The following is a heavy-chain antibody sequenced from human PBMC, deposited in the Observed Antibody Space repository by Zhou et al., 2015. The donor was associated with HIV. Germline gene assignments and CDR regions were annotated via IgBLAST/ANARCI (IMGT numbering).Heavy chain of an antibody. V-gene: IGHV3-9*01. CDR2: ISWNSGTT. J-gene: IGHJ3*01. D-gene: IGHD3-10*02. CDR1: GFTFEDFA. CDR3: VKDLWQQLVRGAFDV. Sequence: EVQLVESGGGLVQPGRSLRVSCAASGFTFEDFAMHWVRQVPGKGLEWVSGISWNSGTTGYADSVKGRFTISRDSAKNSLYLQMNSLRLEDTAFYYCVKDLWQQLVRGAFDVWGQGTLVTVSS.